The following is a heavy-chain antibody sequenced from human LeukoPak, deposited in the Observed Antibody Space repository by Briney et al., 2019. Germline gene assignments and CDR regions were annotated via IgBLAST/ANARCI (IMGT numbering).Heavy chain of an antibody. CDR3: AKEGRSLQTY. Sequence: GGSLRLSCAASGFMFSSNWMSWVRLAPGKGLEWVANIKEDGTETYYVDSVKGRFTISRDNAKNSLYLQMNSLRVEDTAVYYCAKEGRSLQTYWGQGTLVTVSP. CDR1: GFMFSSNW. V-gene: IGHV3-7*03. J-gene: IGHJ4*02. D-gene: IGHD5-24*01. CDR2: IKEDGTET.